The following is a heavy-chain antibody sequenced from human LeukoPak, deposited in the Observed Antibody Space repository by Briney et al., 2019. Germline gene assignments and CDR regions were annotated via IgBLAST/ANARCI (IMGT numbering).Heavy chain of an antibody. J-gene: IGHJ4*02. D-gene: IGHD3-3*01. Sequence: GASVKVSCKASGGTFSSYAIGWVRQAPEQGLEWMGRIIPIFGTANYAQKFQGRVTITTDESTSTAYMELSSLRSEDTAVYYCARDKGDFRSGYYTPPDYWGQGTLVTVSS. CDR2: IIPIFGTA. CDR3: ARDKGDFRSGYYTPPDY. V-gene: IGHV1-69*05. CDR1: GGTFSSYA.